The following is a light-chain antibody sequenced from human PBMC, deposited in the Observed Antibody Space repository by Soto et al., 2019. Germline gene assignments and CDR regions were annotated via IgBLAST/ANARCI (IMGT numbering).Light chain of an antibody. CDR3: QRYGSSPRT. CDR1: QRVNSNY. V-gene: IGKV3D-20*01. CDR2: DAS. J-gene: IGKJ1*01. Sequence: EIVLTQSPATLSLSPGERATLSCGASQRVNSNYLAWYQQRPGLAPRLLIYDASRRATGIPDRFSGSGSGTDFTLTISRLEPEDFAVYYCQRYGSSPRTFGKGTKVDI.